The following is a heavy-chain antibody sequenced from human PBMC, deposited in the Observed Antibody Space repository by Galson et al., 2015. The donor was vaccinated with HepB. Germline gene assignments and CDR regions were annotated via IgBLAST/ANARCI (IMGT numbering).Heavy chain of an antibody. V-gene: IGHV3-23*01. Sequence: SLRLSCAASGFPFSSCDMTWVRQAPGKGLEWVSSIGLTGGGTFADSVRGRFTISRDNSKNTVYLQMNSLRVEDTALYYCAKSVPYWYFDLWGRGTQVTVSS. CDR3: AKSVPYWYFDL. J-gene: IGHJ2*01. CDR2: IGLTGGGT. CDR1: GFPFSSCD. D-gene: IGHD5/OR15-5a*01.